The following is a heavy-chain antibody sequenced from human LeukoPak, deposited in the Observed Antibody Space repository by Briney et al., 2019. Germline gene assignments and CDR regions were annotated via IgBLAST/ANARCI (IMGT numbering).Heavy chain of an antibody. CDR3: ARSFCGGDCLEYFQH. CDR2: IIPIFGTA. V-gene: IGHV1-69*01. D-gene: IGHD2-21*02. CDR1: GGTFSSYA. Sequence: GSSVKVSCKASGGTFSSYAISWVRQAPGQGLEWMGGIIPIFGTANYAQKFQGRVTITADESTSTAYMELSSLRSEDTAVYYCARSFCGGDCLEYFQHWGQGTLVTVSS. J-gene: IGHJ1*01.